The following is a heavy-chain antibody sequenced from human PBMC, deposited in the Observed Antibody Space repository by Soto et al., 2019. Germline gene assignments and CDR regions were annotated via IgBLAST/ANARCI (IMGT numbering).Heavy chain of an antibody. Sequence: EVQLLESGGGLVQPGGSLRLSCEVSGFNFSDYVMSWVRQAPGKGLEWVANIKEDGNEKDYVDSVKGRFTIFRDNAKNSVYKKMNGLGAEDTAVYYCFQVWCCYWGQGNLVTVFS. CDR3: FQVWCCY. CDR1: GFNFSDYV. CDR2: IKEDGNEK. V-gene: IGHV3-7*01. D-gene: IGHD5-18*01. J-gene: IGHJ4*02.